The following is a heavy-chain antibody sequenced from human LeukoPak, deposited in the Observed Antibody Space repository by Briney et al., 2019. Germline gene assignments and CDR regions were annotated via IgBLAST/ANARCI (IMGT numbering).Heavy chain of an antibody. V-gene: IGHV3-30-3*01. CDR3: ARDEED. CDR2: ISYDGSNK. CDR1: GFTFSSYA. J-gene: IGHJ4*02. Sequence: PGRSLRLSCAASGFTFSSYAMHWVRQAPGKGLEWVAVISYDGSNKYYADSVKGRFTISRDNSKNTLYLQMNSLRAEDTAVYYCARDEEDWGQGTLVTVSS.